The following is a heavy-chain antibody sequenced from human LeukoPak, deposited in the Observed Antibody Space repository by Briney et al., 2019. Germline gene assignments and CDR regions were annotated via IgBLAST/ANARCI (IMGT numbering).Heavy chain of an antibody. CDR2: IFPGDSDT. D-gene: IGHD2-8*01. CDR1: GFSFTTYW. CDR3: ARRGVSPNLYGVDV. Sequence: GESLKIYCKGSGFSFTTYWIAWVRQLPGKGLELMGIIFPGDSDTRYSPSFQGQVTISADKSISTAYLQWTSLKASDTAIYYCARRGVSPNLYGVDVWGQGTTVTVSS. V-gene: IGHV5-51*01. J-gene: IGHJ6*02.